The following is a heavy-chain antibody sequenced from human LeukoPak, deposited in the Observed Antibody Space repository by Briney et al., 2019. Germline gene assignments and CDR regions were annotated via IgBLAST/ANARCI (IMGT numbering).Heavy chain of an antibody. CDR1: GFTFSSYS. CDR3: ARDTHSRYGGNENDY. Sequence: GGSLRLSCAASGFTFSSYSMNWVRQAPGKGLEWVSSICSSSSYIYYADSVKGRFTISRDNAKNSLYLQMNSLRAEDTAVYYCARDTHSRYGGNENDYWGQGTLVTVSS. CDR2: ICSSSSYI. V-gene: IGHV3-21*01. D-gene: IGHD4-23*01. J-gene: IGHJ4*02.